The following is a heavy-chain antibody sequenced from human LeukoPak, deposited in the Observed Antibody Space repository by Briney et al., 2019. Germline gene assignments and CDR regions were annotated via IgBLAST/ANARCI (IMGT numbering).Heavy chain of an antibody. Sequence: PSETLSLTSAVYGVSFSVYYWSWIRQPPGKGLECIGEINHSGSTNYNPSLKSRVTISVDTSKNQFSLKLSSVTAADTAVYYCARNSGWLPFYYYYYMDVWGKGTTVTVSS. CDR3: ARNSGWLPFYYYYYMDV. J-gene: IGHJ6*03. D-gene: IGHD2-15*01. V-gene: IGHV4-34*01. CDR2: INHSGST. CDR1: GVSFSVYY.